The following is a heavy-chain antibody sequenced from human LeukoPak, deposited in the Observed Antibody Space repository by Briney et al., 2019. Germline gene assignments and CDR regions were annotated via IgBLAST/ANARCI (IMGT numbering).Heavy chain of an antibody. Sequence: GGSLRLSCVASGFAFRKYSIHWVRQAPGKGLEYVSGISRDGGTADYANSVKGRFTISRDNSKNTLYLQMGSLRAEDMAVYYCAREDRDRDAFDIWGQGTMVTVSS. CDR2: ISRDGGTA. V-gene: IGHV3-64*01. D-gene: IGHD5-24*01. CDR3: AREDRDRDAFDI. J-gene: IGHJ3*02. CDR1: GFAFRKYS.